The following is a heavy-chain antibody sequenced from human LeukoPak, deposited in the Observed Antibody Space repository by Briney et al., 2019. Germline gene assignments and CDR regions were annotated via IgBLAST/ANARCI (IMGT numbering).Heavy chain of an antibody. D-gene: IGHD6-13*01. CDR1: GFIFSSYG. Sequence: GGCLRLSCAASGFIFSSYGMHWVRQAPGKGLEWVAFIRSDGSTKYYADSVKGRFTISRDNSKNTLYLQINSLRGEDTAVYYCAKDEVTSTSQQQLAWYFDKWGQGTLVTVSS. CDR2: IRSDGSTK. CDR3: AKDEVTSTSQQQLAWYFDK. V-gene: IGHV3-30*02. J-gene: IGHJ4*02.